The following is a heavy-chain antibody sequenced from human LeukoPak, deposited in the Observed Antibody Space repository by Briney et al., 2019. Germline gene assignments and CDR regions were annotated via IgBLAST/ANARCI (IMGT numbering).Heavy chain of an antibody. J-gene: IGHJ5*02. Sequence: SETLSLTCAVYGGSFSGYFWGWIRQSPVKGLEWIGSIYPSGSTYYNPSLKSRVTISVDTSKNQFSLKLSSVTAADTAVYYCARAYSSSWYFNWFDPWGQGTLVTVSS. CDR2: IYPSGST. D-gene: IGHD6-13*01. CDR1: GGSFSGYF. V-gene: IGHV4-38-2*01. CDR3: ARAYSSSWYFNWFDP.